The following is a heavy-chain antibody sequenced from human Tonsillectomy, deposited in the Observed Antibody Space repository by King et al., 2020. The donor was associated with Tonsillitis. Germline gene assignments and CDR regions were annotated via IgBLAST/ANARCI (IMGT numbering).Heavy chain of an antibody. J-gene: IGHJ2*01. V-gene: IGHV4-34*01. CDR1: AGSFSDYY. CDR3: AIVLVGAYSYGFRSWYFDL. CDR2: VNHSGST. Sequence: VQLQQWGAGLLKPSETLSLTCAVHAGSFSDYYWSWIRQPPGKGLEWIGEVNHSGSTNYNPSLKSRVTISVDTPKNQFSLNLSSVTAADTAVYYCAIVLVGAYSYGFRSWYFDLWGRGTLVTVSS. D-gene: IGHD5-18*01.